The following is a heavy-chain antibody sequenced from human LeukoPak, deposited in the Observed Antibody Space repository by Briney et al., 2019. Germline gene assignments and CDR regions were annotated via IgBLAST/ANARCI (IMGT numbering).Heavy chain of an antibody. Sequence: GGSLRLSCAASGFTFSSYWMHWVRQAPGKGLVWVSRIKTDGSSTDYADSVKGRFTISRDNAKNTMYLQMNSLRAEDTAVYYCARGVSGTSPDIWGLGTMVTVSS. D-gene: IGHD5/OR15-5a*01. J-gene: IGHJ3*02. CDR2: IKTDGSST. V-gene: IGHV3-74*01. CDR1: GFTFSSYW. CDR3: ARGVSGTSPDI.